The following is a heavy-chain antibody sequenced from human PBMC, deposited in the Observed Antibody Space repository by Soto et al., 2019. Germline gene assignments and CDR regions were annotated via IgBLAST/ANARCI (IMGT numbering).Heavy chain of an antibody. Sequence: GESLKISCQGSGYSFTTYWISWVRQMPGKGLEWMGKIDPGDSSTNYSPSFRGHITISVDRSINTAHLQFSSLKAADTAAYYCARLEKWYYNYYGLDVWGQGTMVTVSS. CDR3: ARLEKWYYNYYGLDV. CDR1: GYSFTTYW. D-gene: IGHD1-26*01. CDR2: IDPGDSST. J-gene: IGHJ6*02. V-gene: IGHV5-10-1*01.